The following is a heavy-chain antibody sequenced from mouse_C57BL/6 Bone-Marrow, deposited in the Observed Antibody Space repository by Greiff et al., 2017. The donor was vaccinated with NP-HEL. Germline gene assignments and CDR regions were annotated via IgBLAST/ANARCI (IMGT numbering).Heavy chain of an antibody. J-gene: IGHJ3*01. D-gene: IGHD1-1*01. V-gene: IGHV1-64*01. Sequence: VQLQQPGAELVKPGASVKLSCKASGYTFTSYWMHWVKQRPGQGLEWIGMIHPNSGSTNYNEKFKSKATLTVDKSSSTAYMQLSSLTSEDSAVYYCARFITTVVATRFAYWGQGTLVTVSA. CDR3: ARFITTVVATRFAY. CDR1: GYTFTSYW. CDR2: IHPNSGST.